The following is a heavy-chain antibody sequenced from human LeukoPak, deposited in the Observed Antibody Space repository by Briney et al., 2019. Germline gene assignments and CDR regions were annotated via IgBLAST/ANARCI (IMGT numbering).Heavy chain of an antibody. V-gene: IGHV4-59*01. Sequence: SETLSLTCTVSGGSISSYYWSWIRQPPGKGLEWIGYIYYSGSTNYNPSLKSRVTISVDTSKNQFSLKLSSVTAADTAVYYCARVVGYYGSGSYYYYYGMDVWGQGTTVTVSS. J-gene: IGHJ6*02. D-gene: IGHD3-10*01. CDR2: IYYSGST. CDR3: ARVVGYYGSGSYYYYYGMDV. CDR1: GGSISSYY.